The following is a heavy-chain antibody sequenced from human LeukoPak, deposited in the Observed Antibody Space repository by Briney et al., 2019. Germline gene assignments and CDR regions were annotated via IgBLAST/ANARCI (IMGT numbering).Heavy chain of an antibody. V-gene: IGHV4-59*01. J-gene: IGHJ4*02. CDR1: GGSISSYY. CDR2: IFFSGRT. CDR3: ASRSSIWSGYQDTLYYFDS. Sequence: PSETRSLTCTVSGGSISSYYWSWIRQPPGKRLEWIGYIFFSGRTNSNPSLKSRVTISVDTSKNQFSLKLSSVTAADTAVYYCASRSSIWSGYQDTLYYFDSWGQGTLVTVSS. D-gene: IGHD3-3*01.